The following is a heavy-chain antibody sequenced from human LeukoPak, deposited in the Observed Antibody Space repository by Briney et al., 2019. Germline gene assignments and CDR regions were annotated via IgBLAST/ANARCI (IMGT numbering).Heavy chain of an antibody. CDR1: GGSIRSSNLY. CDR2: FDYSGST. J-gene: IGHJ3*02. V-gene: IGHV4-39*07. CDR3: ARVGRNKVAAGFGAFDI. D-gene: IGHD6-13*01. Sequence: SETLSLTCTVSGGSIRSSNLYWGWIRQPPGKGLQWIGSFDYSGSTYYNPSLKSRVTISVDTSKNQFSLRLSSVTAADTAVYSCARVGRNKVAAGFGAFDIWGQGTTVTVFS.